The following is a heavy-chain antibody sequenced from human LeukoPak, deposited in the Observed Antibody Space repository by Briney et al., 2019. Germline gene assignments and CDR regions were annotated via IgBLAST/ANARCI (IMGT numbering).Heavy chain of an antibody. V-gene: IGHV1-2*02. J-gene: IGHJ5*02. CDR3: ARVGNRLPTNWFFP. CDR2: INPNSGGT. CDR1: GYTFTCYY. Sequence: ASVKVSCKASGYTFTCYYMHWVRQAPGQGLEWMGWINPNSGGTNYAQKFQGRVTMTRDTSISTAYMELSRLRSDDTAVYYCARVGNRLPTNWFFPCGQGTLVTVSS. D-gene: IGHD5-12*01.